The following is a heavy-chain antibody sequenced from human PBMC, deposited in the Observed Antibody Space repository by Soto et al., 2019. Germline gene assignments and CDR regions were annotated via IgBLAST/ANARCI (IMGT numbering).Heavy chain of an antibody. Sequence: QVQLQESGPGLVKPSQTLSLTCTVSGGSISSGGYFWSWIRQHPGKGLEWIGYIYNSGSTYYNPSLKRRVTISVDTSKNQFALNLSSMTDADTAVYYCARGAGGIGYWGQGTLVTVSS. CDR2: IYNSGST. D-gene: IGHD2-21*01. CDR3: ARGAGGIGY. J-gene: IGHJ4*02. V-gene: IGHV4-31*03. CDR1: GGSISSGGYF.